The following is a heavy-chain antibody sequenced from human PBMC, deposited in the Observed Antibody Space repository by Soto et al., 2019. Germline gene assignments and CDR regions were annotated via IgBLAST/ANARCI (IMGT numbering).Heavy chain of an antibody. J-gene: IGHJ4*02. V-gene: IGHV4-31*03. D-gene: IGHD1-26*01. CDR2: IYHSGST. Sequence: QVQLQESGPRLVEASQTLSLTCTVSNASITSSGYYWSWVRQPPGKRLEWIGYIYHSGSTFYSPSLHSRLTMSSDTSKNQFSPTLRSVTAADTAVYHCARMSGTYYVPDYWGQGTLVTVSS. CDR1: NASITSSGYY. CDR3: ARMSGTYYVPDY.